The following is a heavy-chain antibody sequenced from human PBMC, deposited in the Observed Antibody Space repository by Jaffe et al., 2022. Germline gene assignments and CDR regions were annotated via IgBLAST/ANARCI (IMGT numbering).Heavy chain of an antibody. CDR1: GFTFSSYA. V-gene: IGHV3-23*01. CDR2: ISGSGGST. D-gene: IGHD2-15*01. CDR3: ANKGYCSGGSCYRTYNWFDP. Sequence: EVQLLESGGGLVQPGGSLRLSCAASGFTFSSYAMSWVRQAPGKGLEWVSAISGSGGSTYYADSVKGRFTISRDNSKNTLYLQMNSLRAEDTAVYYCANKGYCSGGSCYRTYNWFDPWGQGTLVTVSS. J-gene: IGHJ5*02.